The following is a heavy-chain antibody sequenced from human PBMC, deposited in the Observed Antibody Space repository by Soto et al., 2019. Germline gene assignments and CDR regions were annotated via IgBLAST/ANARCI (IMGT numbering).Heavy chain of an antibody. J-gene: IGHJ5*02. V-gene: IGHV1-18*01. CDR2: ISTYNGNS. D-gene: IGHD2-15*01. CDR1: GYTFTSYG. CDR3: ARSDCSGGSCYLFWFDP. Sequence: ASVKVSCKASGYTFTSYGISWVRQAPGQGLEWMGWISTYNGNSDYAQRFQGRVTMTTDTSTSTAYMELTSLRSDDTAVYYCARSDCSGGSCYLFWFDPWGQGTLVTVSS.